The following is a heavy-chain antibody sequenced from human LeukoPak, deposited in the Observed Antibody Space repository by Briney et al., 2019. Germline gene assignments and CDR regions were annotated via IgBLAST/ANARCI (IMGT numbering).Heavy chain of an antibody. J-gene: IGHJ4*02. D-gene: IGHD2-2*01. Sequence: GGSLRLSCAASGFTFSSYWMSWVRQAPGKGLEWVTNIKQDGSEKYYVDSVKGRFTISRDNAKNSLYLQMNSLRAEDTAVYYCARATPVVVPSYFDYWGRGTLVTVSS. CDR3: ARATPVVVPSYFDY. CDR2: IKQDGSEK. V-gene: IGHV3-7*01. CDR1: GFTFSSYW.